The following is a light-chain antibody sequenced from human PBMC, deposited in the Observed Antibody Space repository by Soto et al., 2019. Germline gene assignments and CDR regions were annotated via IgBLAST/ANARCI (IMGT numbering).Light chain of an antibody. V-gene: IGKV1-8*01. Sequence: AIRMTQSPSSLSASTGDRVIITCRASQGISSYLAWYQQKPGKAPKLLIYAASTMQSGVPSRFSGSGSGTDFTLTISCLQSEEFATYYCQQYYSYPRTFGQGTKLEIK. CDR1: QGISSY. CDR3: QQYYSYPRT. CDR2: AAS. J-gene: IGKJ2*01.